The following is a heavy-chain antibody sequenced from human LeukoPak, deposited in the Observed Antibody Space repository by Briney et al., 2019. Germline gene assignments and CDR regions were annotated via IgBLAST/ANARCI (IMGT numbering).Heavy chain of an antibody. D-gene: IGHD3-3*01. J-gene: IGHJ4*02. CDR1: GFTFSSYW. V-gene: IGHV3-7*01. CDR2: IKQDGSEK. CDR3: ARSPLTSYYDFWSGYSHFDY. Sequence: GGSLRLSCAASGFTFSSYWMSWVRQAPGKGLKWVANIKQDGSEKYYVDSVKGRFTISRDNAKNSLYLQMNSLRAEDTAVYYCARSPLTSYYDFWSGYSHFDYWGQGTLVTVSS.